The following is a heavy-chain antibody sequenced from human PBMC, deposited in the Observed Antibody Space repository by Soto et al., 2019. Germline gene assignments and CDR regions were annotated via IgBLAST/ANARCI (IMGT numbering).Heavy chain of an antibody. J-gene: IGHJ6*02. CDR3: ARDSRFSFPGMDV. CDR2: INPNSGGT. Sequence: ETSVKVSCTASGYTFTVNYMHWVRQAPGQGLEWMGWINPNSGGTNYAQKFQGWVTMTRDTSISTAYMELSRLRSDDTAVYYCARDSRFSFPGMDVWGQGTTVTVSS. D-gene: IGHD2-15*01. V-gene: IGHV1-2*04. CDR1: GYTFTVNY.